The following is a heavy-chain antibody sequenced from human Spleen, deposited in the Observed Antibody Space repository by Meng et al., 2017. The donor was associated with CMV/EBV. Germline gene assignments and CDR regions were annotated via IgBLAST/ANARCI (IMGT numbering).Heavy chain of an antibody. CDR2: IRSKAYGGTT. D-gene: IGHD6-19*01. CDR3: TTPGYSSGWYYLDY. J-gene: IGHJ4*02. V-gene: IGHV3-49*04. Sequence: GESLKISCTASGFTFGDYAMSWVRQAPGKGLEWVGFIRSKAYGGTTEYAASVKGRFTISRDDSKSIAYLQMNSLKTEDTAVYYCTTPGYSSGWYYLDYWGQGTLVTVSS. CDR1: GFTFGDYA.